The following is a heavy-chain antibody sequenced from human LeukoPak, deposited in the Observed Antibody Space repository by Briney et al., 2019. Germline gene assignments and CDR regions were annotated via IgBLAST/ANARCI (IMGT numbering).Heavy chain of an antibody. D-gene: IGHD1-1*01. V-gene: IGHV4-30-2*01. CDR1: GGSISSGGYS. CDR3: ARGTERASWFDP. Sequence: SQTLSLTCAVSGGSISSGGYSWSWIRQPPGKGLEWIGYIYHSGSTYYSPSLKSRVTISVDRSKNRFSLKLGSVTAADTAVYYCARGTERASWFDPWGQGTLVTVSS. CDR2: IYHSGST. J-gene: IGHJ5*02.